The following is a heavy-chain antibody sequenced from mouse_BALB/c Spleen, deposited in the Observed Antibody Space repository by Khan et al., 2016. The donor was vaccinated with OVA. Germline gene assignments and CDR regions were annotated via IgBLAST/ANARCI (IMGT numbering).Heavy chain of an antibody. J-gene: IGHJ2*01. CDR1: GFNIKDYY. CDR3: PRSDLLYLDY. Sequence: EVQLQESGTELVRPGASVRLSCTASGFNIKDYYIHWVQQRPDQGLEWIGWIDPENGNTVYDPKFQGQASITADTSSDTAYLQLSSLTSEDTAVYYCPRSDLLYLDYWGQGTTLTVSS. V-gene: IGHV14-1*02. CDR2: IDPENGNT.